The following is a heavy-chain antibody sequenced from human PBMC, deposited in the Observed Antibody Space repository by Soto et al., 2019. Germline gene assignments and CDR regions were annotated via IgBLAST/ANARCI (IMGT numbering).Heavy chain of an antibody. J-gene: IGHJ4*02. CDR2: IFYSGNT. V-gene: IGHV4-30-4*01. Sequence: QVQLQESGPGLVKSSQTLPLTCTVSGGSISSGYYYWTWVRQPPGKGLEWIGYIFYSGNTYYNPSLESRVTISIDTSTNHFSLKLTSVTDADTAVYYCARAARTLRGVVDYWGQGTLVTVSS. CDR1: GGSISSGYYY. D-gene: IGHD3-10*01. CDR3: ARAARTLRGVVDY.